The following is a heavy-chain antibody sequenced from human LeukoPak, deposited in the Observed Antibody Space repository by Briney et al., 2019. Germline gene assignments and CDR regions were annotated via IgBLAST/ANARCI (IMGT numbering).Heavy chain of an antibody. CDR2: IDAAGDK. Sequence: GGALRLSCAASGFAFSDDDMDWVREATGKGLEWVSTIDAAGDKYYTGSEKGRFTISRENAKNYLYLQMTSLRAGDTAVYYCTRYCNRASCYNDSFDIWGQGTLVSVSS. V-gene: IGHV3-13*04. J-gene: IGHJ3*02. D-gene: IGHD2-2*02. CDR3: TRYCNRASCYNDSFDI. CDR1: GFAFSDDD.